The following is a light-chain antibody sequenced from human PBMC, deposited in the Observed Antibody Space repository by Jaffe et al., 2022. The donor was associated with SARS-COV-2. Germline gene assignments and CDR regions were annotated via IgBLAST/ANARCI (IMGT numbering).Light chain of an antibody. V-gene: IGLV2-14*03. CDR1: SSDVGGYNY. CDR3: SSYTRSSTPV. Sequence: QSALTQPASVSGSPGQSITISCTGTSSDVGGYNYVSWYQQHPGKAPKFLIYDVSGRPSGASNRFSGSKSGNTAFLIISGLQAEDEADYYCSSYTRSSTPVFGTGTKVTVL. J-gene: IGLJ1*01. CDR2: DVS.